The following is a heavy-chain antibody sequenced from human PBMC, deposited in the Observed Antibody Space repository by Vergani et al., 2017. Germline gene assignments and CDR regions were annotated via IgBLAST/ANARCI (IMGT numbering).Heavy chain of an antibody. CDR2: IKNTGDST. D-gene: IGHD2-21*02. CDR1: GFTFSSHA. CDR3: ARYCPGGGGDCAAGWYFDL. Sequence: EVQLLQSEGAVVQPGGSLRLSCVASGFTFSSHAMRWVRQGHGQGLEWVSSIKNTGDSTHYADSVKGRFTISRDNSKNTLYLQMNSLRVEDTAVYYCARYCPGGGGDCAAGWYFDLWGRGTLVTVSS. V-gene: IGHV3-23*01. J-gene: IGHJ2*01.